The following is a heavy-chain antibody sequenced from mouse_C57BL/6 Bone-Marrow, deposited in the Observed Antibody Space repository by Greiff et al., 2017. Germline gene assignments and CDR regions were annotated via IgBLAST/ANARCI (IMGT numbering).Heavy chain of an antibody. CDR3: ARTDIYYGLWYFDV. D-gene: IGHD2-1*01. Sequence: LVESVAELVRPGASVKLSCTASGFNIKNTYMHWVKQRPEQGLEWIGRIDPANGNTKYAPKFQGTATITADTSSNTAYLQLSSLTSEDTAIYYCARTDIYYGLWYFDVWGTGTTVTVSS. J-gene: IGHJ1*03. V-gene: IGHV14-3*01. CDR1: GFNIKNTY. CDR2: IDPANGNT.